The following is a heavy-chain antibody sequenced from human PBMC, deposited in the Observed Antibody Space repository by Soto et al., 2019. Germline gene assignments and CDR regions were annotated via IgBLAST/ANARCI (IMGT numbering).Heavy chain of an antibody. J-gene: IGHJ5*02. CDR3: ARGAVSYCSGGSCWFDP. CDR2: MNPNSGNT. CDR1: GYTFTSYD. Sequence: GASVKVSCKASGYTFTSYDINWVRQATGQGLEWMGWMNPNSGNTGYAQKFQGRVTMTRNTSISTAYMELSSLRSEDTAVYYCARGAVSYCSGGSCWFDPWGQGTLVTVSS. D-gene: IGHD2-15*01. V-gene: IGHV1-8*01.